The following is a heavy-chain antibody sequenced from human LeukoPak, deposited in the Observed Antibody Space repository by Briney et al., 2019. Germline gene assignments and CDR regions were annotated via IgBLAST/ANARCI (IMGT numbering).Heavy chain of an antibody. CDR3: AEDVGKWESFHFFDY. Sequence: GGSLRLSCLTSGFTFSTNAMSWVRQAPGKGLEWISGISGSGASTYYADSVTGRFTISRDNSRNTLYLQMNSLRGDDTAVYYCAEDVGKWESFHFFDYWGQGTLVTVSS. CDR2: ISGSGAST. J-gene: IGHJ4*02. D-gene: IGHD1-26*01. V-gene: IGHV3-23*01. CDR1: GFTFSTNA.